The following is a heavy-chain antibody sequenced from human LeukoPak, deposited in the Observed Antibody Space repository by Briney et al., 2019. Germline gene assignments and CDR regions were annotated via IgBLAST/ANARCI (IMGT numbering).Heavy chain of an antibody. CDR1: GYTLSEFS. V-gene: IGHV1-24*01. CDR2: LDHQGGET. CDR3: VASSPQNWKAHDY. Sequence: ASLKISCKVSGYTLSEFSMHWVRQAPGKRLEWRGDLDHQGGETIYAQKFQGRVSMTEDTSTDTAYMELRSLRSGDTAVYYCVASSPQNWKAHDYWGQGTLVTVSS. J-gene: IGHJ4*02. D-gene: IGHD1-1*01.